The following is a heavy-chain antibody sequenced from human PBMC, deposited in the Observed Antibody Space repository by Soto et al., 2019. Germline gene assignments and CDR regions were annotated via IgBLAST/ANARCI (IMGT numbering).Heavy chain of an antibody. CDR2: IYYSGST. J-gene: IGHJ3*02. CDR1: GGSISSSSYY. Sequence: ETLSLTCTVSGGSISSSSYYWGWIRQPPGKGLEWIGSIYYSGSTYYNPSLKSRVTISVDTSKNQFSLKLSSVTAADTAVYYCARPDGANCSGGSCYSPRDSSSWDDALDIWGQGTMVNV. CDR3: ARPDGANCSGGSCYSPRDSSSWDDALDI. D-gene: IGHD2-15*01. V-gene: IGHV4-39*01.